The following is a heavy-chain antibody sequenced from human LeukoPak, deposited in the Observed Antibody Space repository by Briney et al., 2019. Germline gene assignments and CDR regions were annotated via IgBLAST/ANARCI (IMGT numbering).Heavy chain of an antibody. J-gene: IGHJ2*01. D-gene: IGHD4-23*01. CDR2: ISAYNGNT. CDR1: GYTFTGYY. Sequence: HWASVKVSCKASGYTFTGYYFHWVRQAPGQGLEWMGWISAYNGNTNYAQKLQGRVTMTTDTSTSTAYMELRSLRSDDTAVYYCARDSVAHAVDFDLWGRGTLVTVSS. CDR3: ARDSVAHAVDFDL. V-gene: IGHV1-18*01.